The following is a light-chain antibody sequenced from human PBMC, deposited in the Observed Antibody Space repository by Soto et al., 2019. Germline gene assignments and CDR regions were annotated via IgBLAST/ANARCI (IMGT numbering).Light chain of an antibody. CDR2: DAS. Sequence: EIVVRQSPGTLSLSPGERATLSCRASQSVSSSYLAWYQQRPGQAPRLLIYDASSRATGIPDRFSGSGSGTDFTLTISRLEPEDFAGYYCQQYGSSPLTFGGGTKVDIK. V-gene: IGKV3-20*01. CDR1: QSVSSSY. CDR3: QQYGSSPLT. J-gene: IGKJ4*01.